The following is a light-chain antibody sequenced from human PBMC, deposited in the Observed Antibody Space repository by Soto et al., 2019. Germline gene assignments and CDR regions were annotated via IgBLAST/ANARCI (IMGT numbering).Light chain of an antibody. CDR1: SSDVGGYNY. CDR3: CSYAGSYNNV. J-gene: IGLJ1*01. V-gene: IGLV2-11*01. CDR2: DVS. Sequence: QSVLTQPRSVSGSPGQSVTISCTGTSSDVGGYNYVSWYQQHPGKAPKLMIYDVSKRPSGVPDRFSGSKSGNTASLTNSGLQAEDEADYYCCSYAGSYNNVFGTGTKLTVL.